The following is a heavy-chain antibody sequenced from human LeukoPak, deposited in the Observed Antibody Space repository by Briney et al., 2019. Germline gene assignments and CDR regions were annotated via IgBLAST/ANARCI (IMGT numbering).Heavy chain of an antibody. V-gene: IGHV5-51*01. CDR3: ARRPYDSGSFADY. CDR2: IYPDDSDT. J-gene: IGHJ4*02. CDR1: GSXFTSHW. Sequence: GASLKISCNASGSXFTSHWICWVRPMPGKGLEWMGIIYPDDSDTRCSPSFQGQVIISADNSITTAYLQWSSLKASDTAMYYCARRPYDSGSFADYWGQGTLVTVSS. D-gene: IGHD3-10*01.